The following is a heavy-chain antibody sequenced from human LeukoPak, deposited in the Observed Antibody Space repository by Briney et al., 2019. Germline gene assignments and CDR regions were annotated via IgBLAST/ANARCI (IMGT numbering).Heavy chain of an antibody. V-gene: IGHV3-21*01. J-gene: IGHJ5*01. CDR3: ARSVGLDS. CDR1: GFTLSTYT. Sequence: GGSLRLSCAASGFTLSTYTMNWVRQAPGKGLEWVSSLTSSSSHMYYADSVKGRFTFSRDNAENSLHLQMNSLRAEDTAIYYCARSVGLDSWGQGTLVTVSS. D-gene: IGHD1-26*01. CDR2: LTSSSSHM.